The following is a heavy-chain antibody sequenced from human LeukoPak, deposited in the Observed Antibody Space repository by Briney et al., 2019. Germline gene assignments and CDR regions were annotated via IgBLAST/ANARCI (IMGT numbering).Heavy chain of an antibody. J-gene: IGHJ4*02. D-gene: IGHD5-12*01. Sequence: GGSLRLSCAASGFSFSSYWMHWVRQAPGKGLVWVSRINSDGSSTIYADSVKGRFTISRDNAKNTLYLQMNSLRAEDTALCYCTRGYVGIDYWGQGTLVTVSS. CDR3: TRGYVGIDY. CDR1: GFSFSSYW. CDR2: INSDGSST. V-gene: IGHV3-74*01.